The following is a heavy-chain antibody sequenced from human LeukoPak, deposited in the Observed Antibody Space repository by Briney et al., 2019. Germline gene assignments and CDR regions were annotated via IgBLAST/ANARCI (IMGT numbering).Heavy chain of an antibody. Sequence: GGSLRLSCAASGSTFSSYSMNWVRQAPGKGLEWGSSISSSSSYIYYADSVKGRFTISRDNAKNSLYLQMNSLRAEDTAVYYCARDSSGWNERLFDYWGQGTLVTVSS. CDR1: GSTFSSYS. J-gene: IGHJ4*02. D-gene: IGHD6-19*01. V-gene: IGHV3-21*01. CDR2: ISSSSSYI. CDR3: ARDSSGWNERLFDY.